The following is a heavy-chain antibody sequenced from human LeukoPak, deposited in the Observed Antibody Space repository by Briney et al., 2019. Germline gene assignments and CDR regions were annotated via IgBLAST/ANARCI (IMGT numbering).Heavy chain of an antibody. Sequence: GASVTVSCKASGYTLSSFDINWLRQATGQGLEWMGWINPNSDNTDYAQKFQGRVTMTSDTSTNTAYMELNSLTSEDTAVYYCAVRGRNYIYDFWGQGTLVTVSS. J-gene: IGHJ4*02. CDR2: INPNSDNT. CDR3: AVRGRNYIYDF. CDR1: GYTLSSFD. V-gene: IGHV1-8*01. D-gene: IGHD3-3*01.